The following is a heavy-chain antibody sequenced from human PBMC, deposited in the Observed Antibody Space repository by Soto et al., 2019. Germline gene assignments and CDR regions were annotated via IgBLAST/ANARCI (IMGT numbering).Heavy chain of an antibody. CDR2: ISYDGSNK. V-gene: IGHV3-30-3*01. Sequence: QVQLVESGGGVVQPGRSLRLSCAASGFTFSSYAMHWVRQAPGKGLEWVAVISYDGSNKYYADSVKGRFTISRDNSKNXLXXQMNSLRAEDTAVYYCARDFGVAATTTTLSWGLGYWGQGTLVTVSS. CDR1: GFTFSSYA. D-gene: IGHD2-15*01. J-gene: IGHJ4*02. CDR3: ARDFGVAATTTTLSWGLGY.